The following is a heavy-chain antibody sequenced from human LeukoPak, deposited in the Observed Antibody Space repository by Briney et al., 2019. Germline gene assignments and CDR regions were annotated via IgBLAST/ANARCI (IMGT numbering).Heavy chain of an antibody. CDR3: ARERVNYGMDV. D-gene: IGHD4-23*01. J-gene: IGHJ6*02. CDR1: GFTFRSYD. Sequence: PGGSLRLSCAASGFTFRSYDMHWVRQATGKGLEWVSAIGTAGDTYYPGSVKGRFTTSRENAKNSLYLQMNSLRAGDTAVYYCARERVNYGMDVWGQGTTVTVSS. V-gene: IGHV3-13*01. CDR2: IGTAGDT.